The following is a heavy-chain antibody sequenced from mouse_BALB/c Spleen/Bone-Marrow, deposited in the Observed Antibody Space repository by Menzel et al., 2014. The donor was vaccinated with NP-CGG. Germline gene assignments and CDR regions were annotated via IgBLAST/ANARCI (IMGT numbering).Heavy chain of an antibody. D-gene: IGHD2-1*01. CDR1: GFTSSDYY. J-gene: IGHJ4*01. Sequence: EVQVVESGGGLVKPGGSLKLSCAASGFTSSDYYMYWVRQTPEQRLEWVATISDGGSYTYYPDSVKGRFTISRDNAKNNLSLQMSSLKSEDTAMYYCARGGNYGAMDYWGQGTSVTVSS. CDR3: ARGGNYGAMDY. CDR2: ISDGGSYT. V-gene: IGHV5-4*02.